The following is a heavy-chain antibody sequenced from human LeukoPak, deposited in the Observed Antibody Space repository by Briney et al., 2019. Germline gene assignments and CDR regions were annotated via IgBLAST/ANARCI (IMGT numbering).Heavy chain of an antibody. CDR3: AVVSDGYNPRDFDY. J-gene: IGHJ4*02. V-gene: IGHV7-4-1*02. CDR1: GYTFTSYA. CDR2: INTNTGNP. D-gene: IGHD5-24*01. Sequence: GASVKVSCKASGYTFTSYAMNWVRQAPGQGLEWMGWINTNTGNPTYAQGFTGRFVFSLDTSVSTAYLQISSLKAEDTAVYYCAVVSDGYNPRDFDYWGQGTLVTVSS.